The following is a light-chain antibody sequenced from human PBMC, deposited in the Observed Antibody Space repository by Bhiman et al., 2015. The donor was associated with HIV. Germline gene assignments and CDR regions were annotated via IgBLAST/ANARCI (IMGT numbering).Light chain of an antibody. J-gene: IGLJ3*02. CDR1: SSNIGNIY. Sequence: QSVLTQPPSVSAAPGQKVTISCSGSSSNIGNIYVSWYQQLPGTAPKLLIYGNSNRPSGVPDRFSGSKSGTSASLAITGLQAEDEADYYCQSYDSSLSAWVFGGGTKLTVL. CDR3: QSYDSSLSAWV. V-gene: IGLV1-40*01. CDR2: GNS.